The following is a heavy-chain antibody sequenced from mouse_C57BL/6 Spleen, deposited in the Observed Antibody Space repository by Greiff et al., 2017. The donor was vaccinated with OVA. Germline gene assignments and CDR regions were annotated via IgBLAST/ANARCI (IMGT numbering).Heavy chain of an antibody. V-gene: IGHV1-54*01. CDR3: ASSFITTVVEGAMDY. J-gene: IGHJ4*01. CDR1: GYAFTNYL. CDR2: INPGSGGT. Sequence: VQLKQSGAELVRPGTSVKVSCKASGYAFTNYLIEWVKQRPGQGLEWIGVINPGSGGTNYNEKFKGKATLTADKSSSTAYMQLSSLTSEDSAVYFCASSFITTVVEGAMDYWGQGTSVTVSS. D-gene: IGHD1-1*01.